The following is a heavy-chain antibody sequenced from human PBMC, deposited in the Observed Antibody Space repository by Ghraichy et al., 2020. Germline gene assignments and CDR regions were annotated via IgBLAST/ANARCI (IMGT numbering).Heavy chain of an antibody. Sequence: GGSLRLSCAASGFTFSSYSMNWVRQAPGKGLEWVSSISSSSSYIYYADSVKGRFTISRDNAKNSLYLQMNSLRAEDTAVYYCVVRRYYDFWSGYPDLDYWGQGTLVTVSS. CDR3: VVRRYYDFWSGYPDLDY. J-gene: IGHJ4*02. CDR1: GFTFSSYS. D-gene: IGHD3-3*01. CDR2: ISSSSSYI. V-gene: IGHV3-21*01.